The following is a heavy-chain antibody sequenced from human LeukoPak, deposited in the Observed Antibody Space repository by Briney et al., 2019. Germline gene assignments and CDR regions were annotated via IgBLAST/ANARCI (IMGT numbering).Heavy chain of an antibody. V-gene: IGHV3-30-3*01. CDR2: ISYDGSNK. Sequence: PGGSLRLSCAASGFTFSSYAMHWVRQAPGKGLEWVAVISYDGSNKYYADSVKGRFTISRDNSKNTLYLQMNSLRAEDTAVYYCARVTSSGFYFVYYFDYWGQGTLVTVSS. CDR1: GFTFSSYA. CDR3: ARVTSSGFYFVYYFDY. J-gene: IGHJ4*02. D-gene: IGHD6-19*01.